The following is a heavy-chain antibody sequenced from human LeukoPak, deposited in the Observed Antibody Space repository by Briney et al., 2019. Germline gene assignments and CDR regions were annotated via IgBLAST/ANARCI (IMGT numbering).Heavy chain of an antibody. V-gene: IGHV4-59*01. CDR1: GGSISDYY. J-gene: IGHJ6*03. CDR2: IYYSGNT. Sequence: SETLSLTCTVSGGSISDYYWTWIRQPPGKGLEWIGHIYYSGNTIYNPSLKSRVTISVDTSKNQFSLKLTSVTTADTAVYYCARTLDYYYYYYMDVWGKGTTVTVSS. CDR3: ARTLDYYYYYYMDV.